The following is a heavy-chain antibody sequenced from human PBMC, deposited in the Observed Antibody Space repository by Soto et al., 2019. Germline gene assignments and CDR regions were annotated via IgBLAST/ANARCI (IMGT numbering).Heavy chain of an antibody. CDR3: ARGAVVVPNGLITGMDV. J-gene: IGHJ6*02. Sequence: ASVKVSCKPSGYSFSNFYVHWVRQAPGQGLEWMGIIDPSSGTTSYTQKFQERVTMTRDTSMSTVYMELSRLRSEDTAVYYCARGAVVVPNGLITGMDVWGLGTTVTVSS. CDR2: IDPSSGTT. CDR1: GYSFSNFY. D-gene: IGHD2-15*01. V-gene: IGHV1-46*01.